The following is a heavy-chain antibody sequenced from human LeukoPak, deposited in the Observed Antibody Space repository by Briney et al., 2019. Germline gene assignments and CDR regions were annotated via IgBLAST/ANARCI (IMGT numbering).Heavy chain of an antibody. CDR1: GFTFSSYG. J-gene: IGHJ3*02. V-gene: IGHV3-30*02. CDR3: AKMLVIVVVITSQAFDI. CDR2: IRYDGSNK. Sequence: GGSLRLSCAASGFTFSSYGMHWVRQAPGKGLEWVAFIRYDGSNKYYADSVKGRFTISRDNSKNTLYLQMNSLRAEDTAVYYCAKMLVIVVVITSQAFDIWGQGTMVTVSS. D-gene: IGHD3-22*01.